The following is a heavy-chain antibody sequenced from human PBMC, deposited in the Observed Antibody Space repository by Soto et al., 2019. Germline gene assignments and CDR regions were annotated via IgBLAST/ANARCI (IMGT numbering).Heavy chain of an antibody. D-gene: IGHD7-27*01. CDR2: IDHSGSA. J-gene: IGHJ4*02. CDR1: AGSIRSGDYY. V-gene: IGHV4-30-4*01. Sequence: QVQLQESGPGLVKPSQTLSLTCTVSAGSIRSGDYYWTWIRQHPGKGLEWIGYIDHSGSAYYNPSLKSRATIAIETSNNQFSLKMTSVTAADTAVYYCAGELGTFYFDHWGQGTLVTVSS. CDR3: AGELGTFYFDH.